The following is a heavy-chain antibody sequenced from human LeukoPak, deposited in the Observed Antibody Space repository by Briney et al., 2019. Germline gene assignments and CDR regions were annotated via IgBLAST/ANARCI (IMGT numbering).Heavy chain of an antibody. CDR2: IYYSGST. D-gene: IGHD4-17*01. Sequence: SETLSLTCTVSGGSISSYYWTWIRQPPGKGLEWIGYIYYSGSTNYNPSLKSRVTIPVDTSKNQFSLKLSSVTAADTAMYYCARHGGAYGDYWYYFDYWGQGTLVTVSS. CDR3: ARHGGAYGDYWYYFDY. J-gene: IGHJ4*02. V-gene: IGHV4-59*08. CDR1: GGSISSYY.